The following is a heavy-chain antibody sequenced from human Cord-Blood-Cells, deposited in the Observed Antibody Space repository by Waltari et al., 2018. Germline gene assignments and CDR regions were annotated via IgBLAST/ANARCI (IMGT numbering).Heavy chain of an antibody. D-gene: IGHD1-1*01. V-gene: IGHV1-24*01. Sequence: QVQLVQSGAEVKKTGASVKVPCKVSGYTLPELSMHWVTPAPGKGLEWMGGFDPEDGETIYAQKFQGRVTMTEDTSTDTAYMELSSLRSEDTAVYYCATGNGGGWNWFDPWGQGTLVTVSS. CDR2: FDPEDGET. J-gene: IGHJ5*02. CDR3: ATGNGGGWNWFDP. CDR1: GYTLPELS.